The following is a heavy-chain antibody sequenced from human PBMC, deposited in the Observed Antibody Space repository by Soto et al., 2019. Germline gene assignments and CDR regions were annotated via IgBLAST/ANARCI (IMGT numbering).Heavy chain of an antibody. J-gene: IGHJ4*02. V-gene: IGHV3-73*01. CDR2: IRSKTNSYAT. D-gene: IGHD6-19*01. Sequence: PXGSLRLSCAASGFTFGGSAMHWVRQAAGKGLEWVGHIRSKTNSYATAYAESVKGRYTISRDDSMNTAYLQMNSLKTEDTAVYFCTRQTDAVQWLVVPTDYNFDYWGQGTLVTVSS. CDR1: GFTFGGSA. CDR3: TRQTDAVQWLVVPTDYNFDY.